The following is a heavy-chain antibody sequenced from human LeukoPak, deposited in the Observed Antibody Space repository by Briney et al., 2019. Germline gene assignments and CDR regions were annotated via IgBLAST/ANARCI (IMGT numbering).Heavy chain of an antibody. D-gene: IGHD6-19*01. CDR1: GGTFSSYA. V-gene: IGHV1-69*05. CDR3: ASTHSSGWYHDWFDP. CDR2: IIPIFGTA. J-gene: IGHJ5*02. Sequence: SSVKVSCKASGGTFSSYAISWVRQAPGQGLEWMGRIIPIFGTAYYAQKFQGRVTITTDESTSTAYMELSSLRSEDTAVYYCASTHSSGWYHDWFDPWGQGTLVTVSS.